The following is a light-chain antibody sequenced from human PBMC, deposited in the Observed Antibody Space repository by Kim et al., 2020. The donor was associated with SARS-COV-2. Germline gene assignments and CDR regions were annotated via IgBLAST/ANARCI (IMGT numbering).Light chain of an antibody. CDR1: SNNAGNQG. CDR2: RNN. J-gene: IGLJ3*02. V-gene: IGLV10-54*04. Sequence: QTATLPCTGNSNNAGNQGAAWLQQHQGHPPELLSYRNNNRPSGISERFSASRSGNTASLTITALQPEDEADYYCSAWDSSLSAWVFGGGTQLTVL. CDR3: SAWDSSLSAWV.